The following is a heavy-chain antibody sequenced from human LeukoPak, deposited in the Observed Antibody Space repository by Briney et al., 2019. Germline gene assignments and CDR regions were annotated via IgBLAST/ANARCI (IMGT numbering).Heavy chain of an antibody. Sequence: PSQTLSLTCTVSGGSISSGDYYWSWIRQPPGKGLEWIGYIYYSGSTYYNPSLKSRVTISVDTSKNQFSLKLSSVTAADTAVYYCARGYSSSWYRGGDYYYMDVWGKGTTVTVS. V-gene: IGHV4-30-4*08. J-gene: IGHJ6*03. CDR3: ARGYSSSWYRGGDYYYMDV. D-gene: IGHD6-13*01. CDR2: IYYSGST. CDR1: GGSISSGDYY.